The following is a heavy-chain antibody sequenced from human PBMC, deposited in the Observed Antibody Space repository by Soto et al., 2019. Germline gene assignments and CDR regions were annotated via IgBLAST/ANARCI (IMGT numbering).Heavy chain of an antibody. Sequence: PWGSLRRSCVPSGCSFISYAMSWFYHDPVKRLPQITAIAVPYVITYYAHSVKGRFTISRDNSKNTLYLQKNTLRAEDTAVYYCARRDMVVTAIEYWGQGTLVTVSS. CDR2: IAVPYVIT. D-gene: IGHD2-21*02. V-gene: IGHV3-23*01. CDR3: ARRDMVVTAIEY. CDR1: GCSFISYA. J-gene: IGHJ4*02.